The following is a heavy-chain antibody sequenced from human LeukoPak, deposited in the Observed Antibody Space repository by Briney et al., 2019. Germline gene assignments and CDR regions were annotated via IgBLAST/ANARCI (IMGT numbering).Heavy chain of an antibody. CDR3: ARRAGAYSHPYDY. V-gene: IGHV3-53*01. Sequence: GGSLRLSCTVSGFTVSSNSMSWVRQAPGKGLEWVSFIYSDNTHYSDSVKGRFTTSRDNSKNTLYLQMNSLRAEDTAVYYCARRAGAYSHPYDYWGQGTLVAVSS. D-gene: IGHD4/OR15-4a*01. J-gene: IGHJ4*02. CDR1: GFTVSSNS. CDR2: IYSDNT.